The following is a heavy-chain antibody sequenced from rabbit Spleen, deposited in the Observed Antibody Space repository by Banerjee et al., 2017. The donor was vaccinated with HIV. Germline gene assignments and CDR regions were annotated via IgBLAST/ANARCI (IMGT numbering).Heavy chain of an antibody. CDR2: INTATGKA. Sequence: QSVEESRGRLVTPGTPLTLTCTLSGFSLSKYTMIWVRQAPGEGLEWIACINTATGKAVYASWAKGRFTISKTSSTTVTLQMTSLTAADTATYFCARDLAGVIGWNFNLWGPGTLVTVS. D-gene: IGHD4-1*01. CDR1: GFSLSKYT. J-gene: IGHJ4*01. CDR3: ARDLAGVIGWNFNL. V-gene: IGHV1S40*01.